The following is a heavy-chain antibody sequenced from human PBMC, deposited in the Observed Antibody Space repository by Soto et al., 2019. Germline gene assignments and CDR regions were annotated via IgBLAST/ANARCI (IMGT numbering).Heavy chain of an antibody. V-gene: IGHV3-33*01. CDR2: RWSEATKT. J-gene: IGHJ4*02. CDR3: ARDWWEEPAGKETVSQLDY. D-gene: IGHD6-13*01. CDR1: GFAFTNYG. Sequence: PGGSLRLSCTAPGFAFTNYGIHWVPQAPGRALEWVAVRWSEATKTFYAGSVRGRFTNSTDNSKNTIYLQMNGLRAEDTAVYYCARDWWEEPAGKETVSQLDYWGQGTLVTVSS.